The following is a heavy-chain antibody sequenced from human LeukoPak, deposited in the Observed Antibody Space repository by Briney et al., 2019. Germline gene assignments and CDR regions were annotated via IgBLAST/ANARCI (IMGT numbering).Heavy chain of an antibody. CDR1: GGSISSYY. CDR3: ARVRSSTRNYYYYYMDV. J-gene: IGHJ6*03. V-gene: IGHV4-4*07. Sequence: SETLSLTCTVSGGSISSYYWSWIRQPAGKGLEWIGRIYTSGSTNYNPSLKSRVTMSVDTSKNQSSLKLSSVTAADTAVYYCARVRSSTRNYYYYYMDVWGKGTTVTVSS. CDR2: IYTSGST. D-gene: IGHD2-2*01.